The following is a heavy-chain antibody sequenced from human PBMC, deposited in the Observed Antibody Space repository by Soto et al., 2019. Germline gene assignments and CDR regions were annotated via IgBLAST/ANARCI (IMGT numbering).Heavy chain of an antibody. V-gene: IGHV3-23*01. Sequence: PGGSLRLSCASSGFTVISNYMSWVRQAPGRGLEWVSAISGTGSPTYYADSVKGRFTISRDNSKNTLYLQMNSLRADDTDVYFCARDMSGGTYNYYFGMDGWGQGTTVTVSS. CDR1: GFTVISNY. CDR3: ARDMSGGTYNYYFGMDG. D-gene: IGHD1-26*01. J-gene: IGHJ6*02. CDR2: ISGTGSPT.